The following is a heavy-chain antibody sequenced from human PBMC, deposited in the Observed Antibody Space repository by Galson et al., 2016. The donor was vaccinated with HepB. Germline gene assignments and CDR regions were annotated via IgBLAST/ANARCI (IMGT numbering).Heavy chain of an antibody. CDR1: GGSISSSDYY. V-gene: IGHV4-39*01. CDR3: AIYKSWFDY. J-gene: IGHJ4*02. D-gene: IGHD6-13*01. Sequence: SETLSLTCTVSGGSISSSDYYWGWIRQPPWKGLEYIGIIYYARSTYYNPSLKSRVTISVDTSKNQFSLKLSSVTAADTAIYYCAIYKSWFDYWGQGTLVTVSS. CDR2: IYYARST.